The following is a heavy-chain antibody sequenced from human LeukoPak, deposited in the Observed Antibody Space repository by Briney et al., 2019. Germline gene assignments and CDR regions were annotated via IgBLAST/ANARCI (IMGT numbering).Heavy chain of an antibody. CDR3: ARGRFVYGSYRSIDAFDI. D-gene: IGHD1-26*01. V-gene: IGHV4-34*01. CDR2: INHSGYT. Sequence: SEPLSLTCAVYGGSFSGYYWSWIRQPPGKGLEWIGEINHSGYTNYNPSLKSRVTISVDTSKNQFSLKLSSVTAADTAVYYCARGRFVYGSYRSIDAFDIWGQGTMVTVAS. CDR1: GGSFSGYY. J-gene: IGHJ3*02.